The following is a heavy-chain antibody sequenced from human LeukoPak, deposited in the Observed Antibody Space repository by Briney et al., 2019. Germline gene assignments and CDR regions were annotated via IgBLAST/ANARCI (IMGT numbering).Heavy chain of an antibody. V-gene: IGHV4-59*04. CDR1: GVSIASYS. Sequence: SETLSLTCAVSGVSIASYSCHWIRQSPGKGPEDVAAIDSYGTTYYNPSLRSRLNMAVDPSKNQCSLRLNSVTAADTAVYYCARSRGWWALDYWGPGTLVAVSS. CDR2: IDSYGTT. CDR3: ARSRGWWALDY. J-gene: IGHJ4*02. D-gene: IGHD2-8*02.